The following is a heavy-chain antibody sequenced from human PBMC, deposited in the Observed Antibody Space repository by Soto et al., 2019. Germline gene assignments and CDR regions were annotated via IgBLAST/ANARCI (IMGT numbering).Heavy chain of an antibody. CDR1: GDSVSSNSAA. J-gene: IGHJ6*02. V-gene: IGHV6-1*01. Sequence: PSQTLSLSCAISGDSVSSNSAAWNWIRQSPSRGLEWLGRTYYRSKWYNDYAVSVKSPITINPDSSKNQLSLERNSVTPEDMAVYYCARRSSSNYYCGLDVGGQGTRVTVPS. D-gene: IGHD6-6*01. CDR3: ARRSSSNYYCGLDV. CDR2: TYYRSKWYN.